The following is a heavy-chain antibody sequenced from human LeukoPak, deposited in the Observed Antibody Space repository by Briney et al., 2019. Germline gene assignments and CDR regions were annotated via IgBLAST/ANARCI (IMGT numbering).Heavy chain of an antibody. J-gene: IGHJ4*02. Sequence: SETLSLTCTVSGGSICSYYWSWIRQPAGKGLEWIGRIYTSGSTNYNPSLKSRVTMSVDTSKNQFSLKLSSVTAADTAVYYCAGGHYDFWSGYYTSFDYWGQGTLVTVSS. CDR2: IYTSGST. CDR1: GGSICSYY. D-gene: IGHD3-3*01. V-gene: IGHV4-4*07. CDR3: AGGHYDFWSGYYTSFDY.